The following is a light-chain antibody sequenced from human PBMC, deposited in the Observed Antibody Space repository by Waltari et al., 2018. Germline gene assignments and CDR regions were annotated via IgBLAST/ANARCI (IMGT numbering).Light chain of an antibody. CDR2: EGS. V-gene: IGLV2-23*03. CDR3: CSYARSSTFV. J-gene: IGLJ3*02. Sequence: QSALTQTASLTGSPGQSITISCAGTIRPCGRYTLVSWYQQHTGKAPKLMIYEGSKRPSGVSNRFSGSKSGNTASLTISGLQAEDEADYYCCSYARSSTFVFGGGTKLTVL. CDR1: IRPCGRYTL.